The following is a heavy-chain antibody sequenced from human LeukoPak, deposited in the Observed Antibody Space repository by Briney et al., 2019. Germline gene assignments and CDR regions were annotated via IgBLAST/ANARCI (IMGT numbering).Heavy chain of an antibody. V-gene: IGHV3-66*01. CDR1: GFTVSSNY. CDR2: IYSGGST. D-gene: IGHD3-10*01. CDR3: AREVYGSGGTYYFDY. Sequence: GGSLRLSCAASGFTVSSNYMSWVRQAPGKGLEWVSVIYSGGSTYYADSVKGRFTISRDNSRNTLYLQMNSLRAEDTAVYYCAREVYGSGGTYYFDYWGQGTLVTVSS. J-gene: IGHJ4*02.